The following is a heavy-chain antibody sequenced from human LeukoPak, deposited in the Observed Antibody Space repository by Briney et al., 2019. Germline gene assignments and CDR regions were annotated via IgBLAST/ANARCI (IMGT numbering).Heavy chain of an antibody. Sequence: SETLSLTCTVSGGSISSGGYYWSWIRQHPGKGLEWIGYIYYSGSTYYNPSLKSRVAMSVDTSKNQFSLKLSSVTAADTAVYYCARGGFITMVRGVTNFDYWGQGTLVTVSS. V-gene: IGHV4-31*03. D-gene: IGHD3-10*01. CDR3: ARGGFITMVRGVTNFDY. CDR1: GGSISSGGYY. CDR2: IYYSGST. J-gene: IGHJ4*02.